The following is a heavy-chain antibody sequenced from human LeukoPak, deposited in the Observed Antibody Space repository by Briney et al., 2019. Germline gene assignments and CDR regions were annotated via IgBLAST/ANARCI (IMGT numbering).Heavy chain of an antibody. CDR1: GFTFSSYS. CDR3: ARDFAPGAAAVLDAAYPYYMDV. J-gene: IGHJ6*03. D-gene: IGHD6-13*01. CDR2: ISSSSSTI. V-gene: IGHV3-48*01. Sequence: PGGSLRLSCAASGFTFSSYSMNWVRQAPGKGLEWVSYISSSSSTIYYADSVKGRFTISRDNAKNSLYLQMNSLRAEDTAVYYCARDFAPGAAAVLDAAYPYYMDVWGKGTTVTVSS.